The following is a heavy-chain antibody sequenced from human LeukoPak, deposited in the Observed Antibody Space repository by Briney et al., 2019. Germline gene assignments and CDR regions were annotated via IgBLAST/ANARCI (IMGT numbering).Heavy chain of an antibody. D-gene: IGHD3-10*01. CDR3: ARGLVTMVRGVIDWFDP. J-gene: IGHJ5*02. CDR1: GGSISSYY. V-gene: IGHV4-59*01. Sequence: SETLSLTCTVSGGSISSYYWSWIRQPPGKGLEWIGYIYYSGSTNYNPSLKSRVTISVDTSKNQFSLKLSSVTAADTAVYYCARGLVTMVRGVIDWFDPWGQGTLVTVSS. CDR2: IYYSGST.